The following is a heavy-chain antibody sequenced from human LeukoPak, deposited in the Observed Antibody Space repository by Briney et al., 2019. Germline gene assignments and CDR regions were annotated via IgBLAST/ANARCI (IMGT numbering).Heavy chain of an antibody. CDR2: IYHSGST. Sequence: SETLSLTCTVSGGSISSGGYYWSWIRQPPGKGLEWIGYIYHSGSTYYNPSLKSRVTISVDRSKNQFSLKLSSVTAADTAVYYCARGGSIAARPVPPGYWGREPWSPSPQ. D-gene: IGHD6-6*01. CDR1: GGSISSGGYY. V-gene: IGHV4-30-2*01. J-gene: IGHJ4*02. CDR3: ARGGSIAARPVPPGY.